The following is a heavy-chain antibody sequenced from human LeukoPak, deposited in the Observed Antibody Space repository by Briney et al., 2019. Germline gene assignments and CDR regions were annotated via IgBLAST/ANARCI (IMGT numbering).Heavy chain of an antibody. CDR2: IIPILGIA. V-gene: IGHV1-69*02. Sequence: AASVKVSCKASGGTFSSYTISWVRQAPGHGLEWMGRIIPILGIANYAQKFQGRVTITADKSTSTAYMELSSLRSEDTAVYYCARHDETGYSSSWYEYWGQGTLVTVSS. D-gene: IGHD6-13*01. CDR3: ARHDETGYSSSWYEY. J-gene: IGHJ4*02. CDR1: GGTFSSYT.